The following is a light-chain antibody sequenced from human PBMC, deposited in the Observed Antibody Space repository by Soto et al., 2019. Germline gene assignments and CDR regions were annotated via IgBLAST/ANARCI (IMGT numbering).Light chain of an antibody. CDR3: RSYTS. V-gene: IGLV2-14*01. Sequence: QSALTQPASVSGSPGQSITISCTGTSSDVGGYNYVSWYQQHPGKAPKLMIYEVSNRPSGVSNRFSGSKSGNTASLTISGLQAEDEADYYCRSYTSFGGGTKLTVL. CDR1: SSDVGGYNY. J-gene: IGLJ2*01. CDR2: EVS.